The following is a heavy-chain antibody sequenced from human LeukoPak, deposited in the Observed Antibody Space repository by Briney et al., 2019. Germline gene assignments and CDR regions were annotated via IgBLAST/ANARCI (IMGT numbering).Heavy chain of an antibody. J-gene: IGHJ3*02. D-gene: IGHD3-9*01. CDR3: ASQGGSEGVLRYFDWLRKDAFDI. CDR2: ISSSGSTI. V-gene: IGHV3-11*01. Sequence: GGSLRLSCAASGFTFSDYYMSWIRQAPGKGLEWVSYISSSGSTIYYADSVKGRFTISRDNAKNSLYLQMNSLRAEDTAVYYCASQGGSEGVLRYFDWLRKDAFDIWGQGTMVTVSS. CDR1: GFTFSDYY.